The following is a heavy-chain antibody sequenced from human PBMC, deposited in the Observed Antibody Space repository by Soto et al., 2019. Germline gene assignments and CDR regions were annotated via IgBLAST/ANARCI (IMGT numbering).Heavy chain of an antibody. J-gene: IGHJ4*02. Sequence: GASVKVSCKASGYTFSGYYLHWVRQAPGQGLEWMGWINPNNGGAIYAQKFRGRVTMTRDTSISTVYLELSRLRSDDSAVYYCARDEIVGATSRDYFDYWGQGALVTVSS. V-gene: IGHV1-2*02. D-gene: IGHD1-26*01. CDR3: ARDEIVGATSRDYFDY. CDR1: GYTFSGYY. CDR2: INPNNGGA.